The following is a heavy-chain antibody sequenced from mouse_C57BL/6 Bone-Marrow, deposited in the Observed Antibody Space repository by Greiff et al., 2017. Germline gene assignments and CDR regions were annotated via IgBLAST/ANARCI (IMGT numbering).Heavy chain of an antibody. D-gene: IGHD1-1*01. Sequence: VQLQQSGPELVKPGASVKISCTASGYAFSSSWLNWVKQRPGKGLEWIGRIYPGDGDTNYNGKVKGKATLTADKSSSTAYMQLSSLTSEDSAVYFCARQLRAWFAYWGQGTLVTVAA. J-gene: IGHJ3*01. CDR2: IYPGDGDT. V-gene: IGHV1-82*01. CDR1: GYAFSSSW. CDR3: ARQLRAWFAY.